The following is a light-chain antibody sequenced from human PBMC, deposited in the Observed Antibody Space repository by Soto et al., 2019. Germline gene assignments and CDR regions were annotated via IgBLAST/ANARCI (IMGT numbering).Light chain of an antibody. CDR1: SSNIGNNA. J-gene: IGLJ2*01. Sequence: QSVLTQPPSVSDAPRQRVTISCSGSSSNIGNNAVNWYQQLPGKAPKLLIYYDDLLPSGVSDRFSGSKSGTSASLAISGLQSEDEAVYYCAAWDDSLNGLVFGGGTKLTVL. CDR2: YDD. V-gene: IGLV1-36*01. CDR3: AAWDDSLNGLV.